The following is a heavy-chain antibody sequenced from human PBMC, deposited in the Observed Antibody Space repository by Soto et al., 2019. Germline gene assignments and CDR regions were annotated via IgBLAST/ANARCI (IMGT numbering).Heavy chain of an antibody. Sequence: QVQLVESGGGVVQPGRSLRLSCAASGFTFSSYGMHWVRQAPGKGLEWVAVIWYDGSNKYYADSVKGRFTISRDNSKNPLYLQMNSLRAEDTAVYYCARDRRAVTIPFLPWFDPWGQGTLVTVSS. D-gene: IGHD4-4*01. V-gene: IGHV3-33*01. CDR3: ARDRRAVTIPFLPWFDP. CDR2: IWYDGSNK. CDR1: GFTFSSYG. J-gene: IGHJ5*02.